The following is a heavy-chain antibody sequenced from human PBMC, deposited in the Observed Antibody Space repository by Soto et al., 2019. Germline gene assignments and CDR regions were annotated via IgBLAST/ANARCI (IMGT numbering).Heavy chain of an antibody. J-gene: IGHJ4*02. CDR3: ATAIYYDFWSGYYPYYFDY. V-gene: IGHV1-18*01. D-gene: IGHD3-3*01. CDR1: GYTFTSYG. CDR2: ISAYNGNT. Sequence: ASVKVSCKASGYTFTSYGISWVRQAPGQGLEWMGRISAYNGNTNYAQKLQGRVTMTTDTSTSTAYMELRSLRSDDTAVYYCATAIYYDFWSGYYPYYFDYWGQGTLVTVSS.